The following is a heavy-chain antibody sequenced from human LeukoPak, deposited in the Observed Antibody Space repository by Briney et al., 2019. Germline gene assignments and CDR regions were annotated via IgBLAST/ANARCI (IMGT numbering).Heavy chain of an antibody. V-gene: IGHV3-23*01. D-gene: IGHD3-10*01. CDR1: GFTFSSYA. CDR2: IIGSGGST. CDR3: AKDLVTMVRGARDYYMDV. Sequence: PGGSLRLSCAASGFTFSSYAMSWVRQAPGKGLEWVSAIIGSGGSTYYADSVKGRFTISRDNSKNTLYMQMNSLRAEDTAVYYCAKDLVTMVRGARDYYMDVWGKGTTVTVSS. J-gene: IGHJ6*03.